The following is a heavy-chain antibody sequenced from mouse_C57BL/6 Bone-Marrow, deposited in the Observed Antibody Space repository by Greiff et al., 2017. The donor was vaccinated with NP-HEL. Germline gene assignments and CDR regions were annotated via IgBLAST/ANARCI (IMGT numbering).Heavy chain of an antibody. D-gene: IGHD2-5*01. V-gene: IGHV1-54*01. J-gene: IGHJ3*01. CDR3: ARSDYYSNYPFAY. CDR2: INPGSGGT. CDR1: GYAFTNYL. Sequence: VQRVESGAELVRPGTSVKVSCKASGYAFTNYLIEWVKQRPGQGLEWIGVINPGSGGTNYNEKFKGKATLTADKSSSTAYMQLSSLTSEDSAVYFCARSDYYSNYPFAYWGQGTLVTVSA.